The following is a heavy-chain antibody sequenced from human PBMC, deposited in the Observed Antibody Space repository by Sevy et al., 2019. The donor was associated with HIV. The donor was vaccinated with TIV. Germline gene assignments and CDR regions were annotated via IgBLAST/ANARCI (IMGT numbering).Heavy chain of an antibody. CDR2: INPSGGST. CDR3: AGVGPAAGIRPYFDY. D-gene: IGHD6-13*01. Sequence: ASVKVSCKASGYRFTSYTMHWVRQAPGQGLEWMGIINPSGGSTSQAQKFQGRVTLTRDTSTSTVYMGLSSLRSEDTAVYYCAGVGPAAGIRPYFDYWGQGTLVTVSS. CDR1: GYRFTSYT. J-gene: IGHJ4*02. V-gene: IGHV1-46*01.